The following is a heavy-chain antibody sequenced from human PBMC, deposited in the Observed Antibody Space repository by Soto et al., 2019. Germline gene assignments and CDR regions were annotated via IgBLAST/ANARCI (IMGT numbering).Heavy chain of an antibody. CDR2: IYYSGST. D-gene: IGHD3-3*01. Sequence: SETLSLTCTVSGGSISSSSYYWGWIRQPPGKGLEWIGSIYYSGSTYYNPSLKSRVTISVDTSKNQFSLKLSSVTAADTAVYYYARPVGESGYWDNKQPTKGYGQKFDPWGQGTLVTVSS. CDR3: ARPVGESGYWDNKQPTKGYGQKFDP. J-gene: IGHJ5*02. CDR1: GGSISSSSYY. V-gene: IGHV4-39*01.